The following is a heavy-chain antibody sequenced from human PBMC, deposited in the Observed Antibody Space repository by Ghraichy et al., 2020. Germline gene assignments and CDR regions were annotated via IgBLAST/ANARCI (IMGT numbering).Heavy chain of an antibody. Sequence: GESLNISCKGSGYSFTSWWIGWVRQMPGKGLEWMGIIYASDSDTRYSPSFQGQVTISADKSISTAYLQWSSLKASDTAMYYCARRVGNWYFDLWGRATLVTVSS. CDR3: ARRVGNWYFDL. J-gene: IGHJ2*01. CDR1: GYSFTSWW. V-gene: IGHV5-51*01. D-gene: IGHD7-27*01. CDR2: IYASDSDT.